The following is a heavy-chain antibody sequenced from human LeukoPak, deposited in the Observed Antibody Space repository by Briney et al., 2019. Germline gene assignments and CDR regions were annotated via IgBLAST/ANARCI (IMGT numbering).Heavy chain of an antibody. V-gene: IGHV3-30*18. J-gene: IGHJ6*02. Sequence: GGSLRLSCAVSGFSISESGMHWVRQAPGKGLEWVAMISYHGTSTYYGDPVKGRFTVSRDTSKNTLYLQMDSLRPEDTAIYYCAKAGLLWFGESWMDVWGQGTTVTVSS. CDR2: ISYHGTST. D-gene: IGHD3-10*01. CDR1: GFSISESG. CDR3: AKAGLLWFGESWMDV.